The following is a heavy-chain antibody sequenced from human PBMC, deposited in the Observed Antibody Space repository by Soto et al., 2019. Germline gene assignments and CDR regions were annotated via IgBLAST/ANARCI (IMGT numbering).Heavy chain of an antibody. Sequence: GGSLRLSCAASGFTFSSYALSWVRQAAGKGLEWISAINGNGDDTYHADSVKGRFTISRDNSKNTPYLQMNSLRAEDTAIYYCAKRSVSGSYSPFDYWGQGTLVTVSS. D-gene: IGHD1-26*01. CDR2: INGNGDDT. CDR3: AKRSVSGSYSPFDY. V-gene: IGHV3-23*01. J-gene: IGHJ4*02. CDR1: GFTFSSYA.